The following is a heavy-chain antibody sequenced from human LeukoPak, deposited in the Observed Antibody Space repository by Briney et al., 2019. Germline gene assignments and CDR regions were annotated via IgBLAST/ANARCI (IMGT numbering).Heavy chain of an antibody. CDR2: INNDGSTT. J-gene: IGHJ3*02. Sequence: GGSLRLSCAASGFTFGSYWMHWVRHAPGKGLVWVSRINNDGSTTNYADSVKGRFTISRDNAKNTLYLQMNSLRAEDTAAYYCTRGSDDYGDYVQIDIWGQGTMATVSS. D-gene: IGHD4-17*01. CDR1: GFTFGSYW. CDR3: TRGSDDYGDYVQIDI. V-gene: IGHV3-74*01.